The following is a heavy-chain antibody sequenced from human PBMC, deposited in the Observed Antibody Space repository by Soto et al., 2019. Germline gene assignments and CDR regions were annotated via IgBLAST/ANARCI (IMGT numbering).Heavy chain of an antibody. Sequence: GGSLRLSCAASGFTFSSYEMNWVRQAPGKGLEWVSYISSSGNTIYYADSVKGRFTISRDNAKNSLYLQMNSLRAEDTAVYYCARDARTYCSGGSCYQTNPNSVDYWGQGILVTVSS. J-gene: IGHJ4*02. CDR3: ARDARTYCSGGSCYQTNPNSVDY. CDR2: ISSSGNTI. V-gene: IGHV3-48*03. CDR1: GFTFSSYE. D-gene: IGHD2-15*01.